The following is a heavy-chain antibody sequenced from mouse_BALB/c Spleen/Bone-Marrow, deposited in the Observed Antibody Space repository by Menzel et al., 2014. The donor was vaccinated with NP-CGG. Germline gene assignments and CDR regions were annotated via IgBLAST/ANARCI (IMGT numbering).Heavy chain of an antibody. CDR2: IDTSDSYT. D-gene: IGHD2-4*01. Sequence: VQLQQSGAELGMPGASVKMSCKASGYTFTDNWIYWVKQRPGQGLEWIGAIDTSDSYTNYNQKFMGKASLTVDASSSTAYMQVSSLTSDDSAVYDRARGGHDFSLDYWGQGTSVTVSS. J-gene: IGHJ4*01. CDR3: ARGGHDFSLDY. CDR1: GYTFTDNW. V-gene: IGHV1-69*01.